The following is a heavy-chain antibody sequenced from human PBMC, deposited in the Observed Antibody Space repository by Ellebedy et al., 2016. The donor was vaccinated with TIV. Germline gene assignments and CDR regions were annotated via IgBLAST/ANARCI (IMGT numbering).Heavy chain of an antibody. D-gene: IGHD6-19*01. V-gene: IGHV3-53*01. CDR2: IYSSGGT. CDR1: GFTVSSNY. J-gene: IGHJ4*02. Sequence: GGSLRLSCAASGFTVSSNYMSWVRQAPGRGLEWVSTIYSSGGTYYAGSVKGRFTISRDNSKNTLYLQMDSPRAEDTAVYYCAGGISVAGTSLGFWGQGTLVTVSS. CDR3: AGGISVAGTSLGF.